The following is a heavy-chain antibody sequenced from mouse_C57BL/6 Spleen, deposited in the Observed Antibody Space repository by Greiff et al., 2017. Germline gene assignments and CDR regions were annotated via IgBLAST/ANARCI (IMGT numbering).Heavy chain of an antibody. CDR3: ARTYGYYFDY. CDR2: ISSGSSTI. CDR1: GFTFSDYG. J-gene: IGHJ2*01. D-gene: IGHD1-1*01. Sequence: EVNLVESGGGLVKPGGSLKLSCAASGFTFSDYGMHWVRQAPEKGLEWVAYISSGSSTIYYADTVKGRFTISRDNAKNTLFLQMTSLRSEDTAMYYCARTYGYYFDYWGQGTTLTVPS. V-gene: IGHV5-17*01.